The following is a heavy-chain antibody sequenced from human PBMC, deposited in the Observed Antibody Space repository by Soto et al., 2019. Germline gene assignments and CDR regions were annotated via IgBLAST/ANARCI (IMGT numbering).Heavy chain of an antibody. V-gene: IGHV1-69*13. Sequence: SVKVSCKASGGTFSSYAISWVRQAPGQGLEWMGGIIPIFGTANYAQKFQGRVTITADESTSTAYMELSSLRSEDTAVYYCARGSITMVRGVIITYYYYYYGMDVWGQGTTVTVSS. D-gene: IGHD3-10*01. CDR2: IIPIFGTA. CDR1: GGTFSSYA. CDR3: ARGSITMVRGVIITYYYYYYGMDV. J-gene: IGHJ6*02.